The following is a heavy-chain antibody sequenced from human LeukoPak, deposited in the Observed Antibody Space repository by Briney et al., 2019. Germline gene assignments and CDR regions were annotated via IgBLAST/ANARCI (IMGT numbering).Heavy chain of an antibody. J-gene: IGHJ4*02. CDR1: GYTFTGYY. CDR3: ASVRDGLRLSTPFDY. CDR2: INPNSGGT. V-gene: IGHV1-2*02. D-gene: IGHD5-12*01. Sequence: ASVKVSCKASGYTFTGYYIQWVRQAPGQGRERMGWINPNSGGTNYAQKFQGSVTMTRDMSISTAYMELSRLRSDDTAVYYCASVRDGLRLSTPFDYWGQGTLVTVSS.